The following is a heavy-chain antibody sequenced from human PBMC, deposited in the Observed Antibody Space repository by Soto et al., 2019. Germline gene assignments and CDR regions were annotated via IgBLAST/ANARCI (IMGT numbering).Heavy chain of an antibody. D-gene: IGHD3-22*01. CDR3: ARDPMIVGAFDI. V-gene: IGHV4-30-4*01. CDR1: GGSISSGDYY. J-gene: IGHJ3*02. Sequence: PSETLSLTCTVSGGSISSGDYYWSWIRQPPGKGLEWIGYIYYSGSTYYNPSLKSRVTISVDTSKNQFSLKLSSVTAADTAVYYCARDPMIVGAFDIWGQGTMVTVS. CDR2: IYYSGST.